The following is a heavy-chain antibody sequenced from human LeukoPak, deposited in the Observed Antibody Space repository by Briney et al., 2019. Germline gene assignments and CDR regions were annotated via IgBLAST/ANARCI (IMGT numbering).Heavy chain of an antibody. J-gene: IGHJ4*02. V-gene: IGHV3-53*01. CDR2: IYSGGST. D-gene: IGHD5-18*01. CDR1: GFTFSSYS. CDR3: ARDSGYSYGFNFDY. Sequence: GGSPRLSCAASGFTFSSYSMNWVRQAPGKGLEWVSVIYSGGSTYYADSVKGRFTISRDNSKNTLYLQMNSLRAEDTAVYYCARDSGYSYGFNFDYWGQGTLVTVSS.